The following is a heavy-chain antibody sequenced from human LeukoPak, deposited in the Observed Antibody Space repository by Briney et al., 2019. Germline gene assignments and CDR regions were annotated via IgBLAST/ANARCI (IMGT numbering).Heavy chain of an antibody. V-gene: IGHV1-2*02. CDR1: GYTFTAFY. Sequence: ASVKVSCKASGYTFTAFYMHWVRQAPRQGLEWMGWINPNSGATNYAQKFQGRVTMTRDTSISTAYMELSRLRSDDTAVYYCARAHLIAAAGYNWFDPWGQGTLVTVSS. D-gene: IGHD6-13*01. CDR2: INPNSGAT. J-gene: IGHJ5*02. CDR3: ARAHLIAAAGYNWFDP.